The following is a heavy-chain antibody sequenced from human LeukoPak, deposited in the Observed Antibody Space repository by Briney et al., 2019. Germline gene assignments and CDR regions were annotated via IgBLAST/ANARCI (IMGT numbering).Heavy chain of an antibody. D-gene: IGHD3-22*01. CDR2: INHSGST. V-gene: IGHV4-34*01. J-gene: IGHJ4*02. Sequence: SETLSLTCAVYGGSFSGYYWSWIRQPPGKGLEWIGEINHSGSTNYNLSLKSRVTISVDTSKNQFSLKLSSVTAADTAVYYCARGRYDSSGYSFLDYWGQGTLVTVSS. CDR3: ARGRYDSSGYSFLDY. CDR1: GGSFSGYY.